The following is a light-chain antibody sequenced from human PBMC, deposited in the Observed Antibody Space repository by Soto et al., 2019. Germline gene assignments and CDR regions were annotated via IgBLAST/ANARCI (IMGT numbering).Light chain of an antibody. J-gene: IGLJ1*01. CDR3: SPYTSSSTLA. CDR2: EVS. CDR1: SSDVGGYNY. Sequence: QSALTQPASVSGSPGQSITISCTGTSSDVGGYNYVSWYQQHPGNAPKLMIYEVSNRPSGVSNRSSGSKTGNTASLTSTGRQSEHEAAYYCSPYTSSSTLAFGTGTKVTVL. V-gene: IGLV2-14*01.